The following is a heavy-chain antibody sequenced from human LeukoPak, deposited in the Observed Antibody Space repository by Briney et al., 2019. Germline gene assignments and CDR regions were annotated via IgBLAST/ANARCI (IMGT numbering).Heavy chain of an antibody. CDR2: INPNSGGT. CDR1: GYTFTGYY. CDR3: ARDLRNDYYYYGMDV. J-gene: IGHJ6*02. Sequence: ASVKLSCKASGYTFTGYYMHWVRQAPGQGLERMGWINPNSGGTNYAQKFQGRVTMTRDTSISTAYMELSRLRSDDTAVYYCARDLRNDYYYYGMDVWGQGTMVSVSS. D-gene: IGHD1-14*01. V-gene: IGHV1-2*02.